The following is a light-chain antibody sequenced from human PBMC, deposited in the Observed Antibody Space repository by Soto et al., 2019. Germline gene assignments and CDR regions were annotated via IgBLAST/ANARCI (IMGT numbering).Light chain of an antibody. CDR2: GAS. Sequence: EIVLTQSAGTRSLTAGEGATLSCRASQSVSSSYLAWYQQKPGQAPRLLIYGASSRATGIPDRFSGSGSGTDFTPTISRLEPEDFAVYYCQQYGSSPPWTFGQGTKVDIK. V-gene: IGKV3-20*01. J-gene: IGKJ1*01. CDR3: QQYGSSPPWT. CDR1: QSVSSSY.